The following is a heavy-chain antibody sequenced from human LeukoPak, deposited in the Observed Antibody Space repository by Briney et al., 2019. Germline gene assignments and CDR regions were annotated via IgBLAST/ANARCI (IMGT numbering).Heavy chain of an antibody. CDR3: ARLRPMTTVTPRWFDP. J-gene: IGHJ5*02. V-gene: IGHV4-34*01. Sequence: SETLSLTCAVYGGSFSGYYWSWIRQPPGKGLEWIGEINHSGSTNYNPSLKSRVTISVDTSKNQFSLKLSSVTAADTAVYYCARLRPMTTVTPRWFDPWGQGTLVTVSS. CDR2: INHSGST. CDR1: GGSFSGYY. D-gene: IGHD4-17*01.